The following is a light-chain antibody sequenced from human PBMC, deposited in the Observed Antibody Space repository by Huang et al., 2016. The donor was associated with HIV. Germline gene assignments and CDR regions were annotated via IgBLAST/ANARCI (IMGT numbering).Light chain of an antibody. Sequence: ETVMTQSPVTLSVSPGDRAPLSCRSSQSVSSSLAWYQQKHGQAPRLLIYAASTRATGVPSRFSGSGAGTEFTLTISTLQSEDSAVYYCQQYNDFRSTFGPGTRVEIK. V-gene: IGKV3-15*01. CDR3: QQYNDFRST. J-gene: IGKJ3*01. CDR2: AAS. CDR1: QSVSSS.